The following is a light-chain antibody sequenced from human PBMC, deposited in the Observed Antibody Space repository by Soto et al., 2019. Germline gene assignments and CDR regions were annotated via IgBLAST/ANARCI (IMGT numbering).Light chain of an antibody. Sequence: QSALTQPASVSGSPGQSITVSCTGTSSDVGGYNYVSWYQQHPGKAPKVMIYDVSKRPSGVSNRFSGSKSGNTASLTISGLQAEDEADYYCNSYTSSSTRPYVVGTGTKLTVL. J-gene: IGLJ1*01. CDR1: SSDVGGYNY. CDR3: NSYTSSSTRPYV. V-gene: IGLV2-14*01. CDR2: DVS.